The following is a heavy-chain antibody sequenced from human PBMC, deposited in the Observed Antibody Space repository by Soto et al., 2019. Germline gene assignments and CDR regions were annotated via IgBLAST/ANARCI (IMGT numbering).Heavy chain of an antibody. CDR1: GGTFSSYP. V-gene: IGHV1-69*13. Sequence: SLKVYCKASGGTFSSYPISWVRQTPGQGLEWMGGIIPIFGTANYAQKFQGRVTITADESTSTAYMELSSLRSEDTAVYYCARANNRVVPAALTKYGMDVWGQGTTVTVSS. CDR3: ARANNRVVPAALTKYGMDV. D-gene: IGHD2-2*01. CDR2: IIPIFGTA. J-gene: IGHJ6*02.